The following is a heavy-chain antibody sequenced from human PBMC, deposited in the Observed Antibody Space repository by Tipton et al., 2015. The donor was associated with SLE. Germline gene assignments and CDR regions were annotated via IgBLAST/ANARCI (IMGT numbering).Heavy chain of an antibody. V-gene: IGHV4-30-2*01. CDR3: ARMGPVKGLQGSYYFDY. J-gene: IGHJ4*01. D-gene: IGHD4-11*01. CDR2: IYHSGST. CDR1: GGSISSGGYS. Sequence: TLSLTCAVSGGSISSGGYSWSWIRQPPGKGLEWIGYIYHSGSTYYNPSLKSRVTISVDRSKNQFSLKLSSVTAADTAVYYCARMGPVKGLQGSYYFDYWGQGTLVTVSS.